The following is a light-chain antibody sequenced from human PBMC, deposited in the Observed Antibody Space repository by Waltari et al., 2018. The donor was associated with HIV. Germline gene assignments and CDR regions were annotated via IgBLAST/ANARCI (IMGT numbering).Light chain of an antibody. J-gene: IGKJ2*01. CDR3: QQYYSTPPT. Sequence: DIVMTQSPDSLAVSLGGRTTINCKSSQNLFYSSNNKNYLAWYQHKPGQPPKLLFYWASTRESGVPDRFSGSGSGTNFTLTISSLQADDGAVYFCQQYYSTPPTFGQGTKLEI. CDR1: QNLFYSSNNKNY. CDR2: WAS. V-gene: IGKV4-1*01.